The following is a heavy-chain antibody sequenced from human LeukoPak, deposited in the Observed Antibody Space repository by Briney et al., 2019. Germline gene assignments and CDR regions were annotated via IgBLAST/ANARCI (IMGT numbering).Heavy chain of an antibody. Sequence: ASVKVSCKASGYTFTDYYIHWVRQAPGQGLEWMGWINPNSGDTKYAQKFQGRVTMTRDTSISTAYMELSSLRSDDTAVFYCARGLSYGDYHSYGMDVWGQGTTVTVSS. CDR3: ARGLSYGDYHSYGMDV. V-gene: IGHV1-2*02. CDR1: GYTFTDYY. D-gene: IGHD4-17*01. CDR2: INPNSGDT. J-gene: IGHJ6*02.